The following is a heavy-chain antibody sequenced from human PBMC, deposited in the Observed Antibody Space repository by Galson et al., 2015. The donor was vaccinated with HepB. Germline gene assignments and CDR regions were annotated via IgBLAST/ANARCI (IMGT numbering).Heavy chain of an antibody. CDR2: ISWNSGSI. CDR3: AKEAAMVPSIDY. CDR1: GFTFDDYA. J-gene: IGHJ4*02. V-gene: IGHV3-9*01. D-gene: IGHD5-18*01. Sequence: SLSLSCAASGFTFDDYAMLWVRQSPGQGLEWVSGISWNSGSIGYADSVKGRFTISRDNAKNSLYLQMNSLRAEDTALYYCAKEAAMVPSIDYWGQGTLVTVSS.